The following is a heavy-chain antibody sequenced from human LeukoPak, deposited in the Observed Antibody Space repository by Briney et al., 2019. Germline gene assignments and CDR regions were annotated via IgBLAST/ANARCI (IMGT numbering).Heavy chain of an antibody. V-gene: IGHV3-23*01. D-gene: IGHD3-10*01. Sequence: GGSLRFSCAASGFTFSSYAMSWFRQAPGNGLEWVSAISGSGGSTYYADSVKGRFTISRDNSKNTLYLQMNSLRAEDTGVYYCAKVKLLWLGELLFDYWGQGTLVTVSS. CDR3: AKVKLLWLGELLFDY. CDR1: GFTFSSYA. J-gene: IGHJ4*02. CDR2: ISGSGGST.